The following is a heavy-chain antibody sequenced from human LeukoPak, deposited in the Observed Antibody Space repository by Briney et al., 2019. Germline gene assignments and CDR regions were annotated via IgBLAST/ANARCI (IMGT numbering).Heavy chain of an antibody. CDR1: GGSISSSSYY. CDR3: ARGVRDSSGYYYLDY. Sequence: SETLSLTCTVSGGSISSSSYYWGWIRQPPGKGLEWIGSIYYSGSTYYNPSLKSRVTISVDKSKNQFSLKLSSVTAADTAVYYCARGVRDSSGYYYLDYWGQGTLVTVSS. V-gene: IGHV4-39*07. D-gene: IGHD3-22*01. J-gene: IGHJ4*02. CDR2: IYYSGST.